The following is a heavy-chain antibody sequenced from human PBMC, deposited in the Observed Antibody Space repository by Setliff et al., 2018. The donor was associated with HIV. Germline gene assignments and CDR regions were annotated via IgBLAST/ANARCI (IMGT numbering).Heavy chain of an antibody. CDR3: AIRREVVVATTRRGLDI. D-gene: IGHD2-15*01. CDR1: GYTFTTYD. Sequence: ASVKVSCKASGYTFTTYDINWVRQAAGQGLEWMGWMNPNSGNTGYAQRCQGRLTMTRNTSISTAYMELNSLMSEDTAVYFCAIRREVVVATTRRGLDIWGQGTMVTVSS. J-gene: IGHJ3*02. V-gene: IGHV1-8*02. CDR2: MNPNSGNT.